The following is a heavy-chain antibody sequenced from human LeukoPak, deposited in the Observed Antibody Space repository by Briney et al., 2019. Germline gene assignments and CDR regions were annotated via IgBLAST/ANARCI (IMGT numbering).Heavy chain of an antibody. Sequence: SETLSLTCTVSGGSISSYYWSWIRQPPGKGLEWIGYIYYSGSTNYNPSLKSRVTISVDTSKNQFSLKLSSVTAADTAVYYCARDHVMAYYDILTGYGSYGMNVWGQGTTVTVSS. V-gene: IGHV4-59*01. CDR1: GGSISSYY. J-gene: IGHJ6*02. CDR3: ARDHVMAYYDILTGYGSYGMNV. CDR2: IYYSGST. D-gene: IGHD3-9*01.